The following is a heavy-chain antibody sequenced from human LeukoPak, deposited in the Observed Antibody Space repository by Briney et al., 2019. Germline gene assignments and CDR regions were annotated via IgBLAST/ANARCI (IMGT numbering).Heavy chain of an antibody. D-gene: IGHD4-17*01. J-gene: IGHJ5*02. V-gene: IGHV3-30*18. Sequence: GRSLRLSCAASGITLRSYGVHWVRQAPGKGLEWVAVISYDGSHKYYADSVKGRFSISRDNSKNTLYLQMNSLRADDTAVYYCAKGARGDTVTSIVGLNWFDPWGQGTLVTVSS. CDR3: AKGARGDTVTSIVGLNWFDP. CDR1: GITLRSYG. CDR2: ISYDGSHK.